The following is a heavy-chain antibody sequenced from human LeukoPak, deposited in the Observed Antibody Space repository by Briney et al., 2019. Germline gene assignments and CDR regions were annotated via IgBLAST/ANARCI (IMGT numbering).Heavy chain of an antibody. J-gene: IGHJ4*02. Sequence: GGSLRLSCAASGFTFSDYYMSWIRQAPGKGLEWVSYISSSGSTIYYADSVKGRFTISRDNAKNSLYLQMNSLRAEDTAVYYCASFSSRLGYYFDYWGQGTLVTVSS. V-gene: IGHV3-11*04. CDR3: ASFSSRLGYYFDY. CDR1: GFTFSDYY. CDR2: ISSSGSTI. D-gene: IGHD6-6*01.